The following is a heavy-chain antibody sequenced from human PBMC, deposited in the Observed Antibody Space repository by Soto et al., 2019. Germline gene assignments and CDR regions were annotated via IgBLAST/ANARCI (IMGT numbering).Heavy chain of an antibody. Sequence: GGSLRLSCGTSGFTFNTYPMTLLRQAPGKGREWVSIISSAAGRTSAYTDSVKVRLAISRDFSDNTVYLQMNNLRVVDTAVYFCAKGVLSFHYRREVWGQGTTVTVAS. J-gene: IGHJ6*02. CDR3: AKGVLSFHYRREV. CDR1: GFTFNTYP. V-gene: IGHV3-23*01. D-gene: IGHD3-10*01. CDR2: ISSAAGRT.